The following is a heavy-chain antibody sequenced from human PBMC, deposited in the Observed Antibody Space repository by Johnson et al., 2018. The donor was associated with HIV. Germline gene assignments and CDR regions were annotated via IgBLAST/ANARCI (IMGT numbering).Heavy chain of an antibody. CDR2: IRYDGSNK. V-gene: IGHV3-30*02. CDR3: ARALPRYDAFDI. D-gene: IGHD1-14*01. CDR1: GFTFSSYG. J-gene: IGHJ3*02. Sequence: QVQLVESGRGVVQPGGSLRLSCAASGFTFSSYGMHWVRQAPGKGLEWVAFIRYDGSNKYYADSVKGRFTISRYNSKNTLYLQMNSLRAEDTALYYCARALPRYDAFDIWGQGTMVTVSS.